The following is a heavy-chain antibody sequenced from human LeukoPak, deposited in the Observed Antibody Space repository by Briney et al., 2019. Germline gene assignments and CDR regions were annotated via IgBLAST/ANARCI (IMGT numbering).Heavy chain of an antibody. CDR2: ISGSGGST. CDR1: GFTFSSYA. V-gene: IGHV3-23*01. Sequence: GGSLRLPCAASGFTFSSYAMSWVRQAPGKGLEWVSAISGSGGSTYYADSVKGRFTISRDNSKNTLYLQMNSLRAEDTAVYYCAKRPGYYDSSGYYFDYWGQGTLVTVSS. D-gene: IGHD3-22*01. CDR3: AKRPGYYDSSGYYFDY. J-gene: IGHJ4*02.